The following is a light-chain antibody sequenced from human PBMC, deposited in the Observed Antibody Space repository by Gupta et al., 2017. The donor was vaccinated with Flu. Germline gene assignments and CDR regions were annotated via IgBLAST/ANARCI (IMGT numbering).Light chain of an antibody. CDR2: LSS. CDR1: QSLLHSSGDNY. CDR3: MQGLQIPHT. J-gene: IGKJ2*01. Sequence: IAVTQSPLFLSVTPGESASISCTSSQSLLHSSGDNYLDWYLQKPGQSPQVLIYLSSHRASGVPDRFSGSGSGTDFVLKISRVEADDVGIYYCMQGLQIPHTFGQGTKLEIK. V-gene: IGKV2-28*01.